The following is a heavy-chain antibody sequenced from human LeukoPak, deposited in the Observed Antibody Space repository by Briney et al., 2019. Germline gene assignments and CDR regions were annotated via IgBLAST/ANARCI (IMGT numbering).Heavy chain of an antibody. CDR1: GFTFSSYA. V-gene: IGHV3-23*01. CDR2: ISGSGGST. CDR3: AKDASAAAGTEVNFDY. D-gene: IGHD6-13*01. Sequence: GGSLRLSCAASGFTFSSYAMRWVRQAPGKGLEWVSAISGSGGSTYYADSVKGRFTISRDNSKNTLYLQMNSLRAEDTAVYYCAKDASAAAGTEVNFDYWGQGTLVTVSS. J-gene: IGHJ4*02.